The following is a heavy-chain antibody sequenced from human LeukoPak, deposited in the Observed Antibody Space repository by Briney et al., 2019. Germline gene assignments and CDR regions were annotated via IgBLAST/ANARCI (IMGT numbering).Heavy chain of an antibody. CDR1: GFTFSRYG. V-gene: IGHV3-30*03. Sequence: PGRSLRLSCAASGFTFSRYGMNWVRQAPGKGLEWVAVLSNDGSNQYYVDSVKGRFTISRDNAKNSVFLQMNSLRVEDTAIYYCARALSAWGQGTLVTVSS. CDR3: ARALSA. J-gene: IGHJ4*02. CDR2: LSNDGSNQ. D-gene: IGHD3-3*01.